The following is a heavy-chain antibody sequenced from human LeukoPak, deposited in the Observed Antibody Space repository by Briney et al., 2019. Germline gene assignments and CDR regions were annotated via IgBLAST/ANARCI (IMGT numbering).Heavy chain of an antibody. D-gene: IGHD6-13*01. CDR2: INHSGST. J-gene: IGHJ4*02. CDR3: ARGGGYSSSCYPRRDGIDY. CDR1: GESFSGYY. V-gene: IGHV4-34*01. Sequence: PSETLSLTCAVYGESFSGYYWSWIRQPPGKGLEWIGEINHSGSTNYNPSLKSRVTISVDTSKNQFSLKLSSVTAADTSVYYGARGGGYSSSCYPRRDGIDYWGQGTLVTVSS.